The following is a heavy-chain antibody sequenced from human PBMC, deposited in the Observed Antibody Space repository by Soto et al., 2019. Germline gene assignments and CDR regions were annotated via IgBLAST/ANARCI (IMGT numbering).Heavy chain of an antibody. CDR1: GYTFTDYY. CDR3: ARGSSVAFDY. J-gene: IGHJ4*02. D-gene: IGHD2-21*01. CDR2: INPSGGST. Sequence: QVQLVQSGAEVKKPGASVKVSCKASGYTFTDYYLHWVRQAPGQGLEWMGFINPSGGSTTYLQKFDGRVTMTRDTCPGTDYMYLSSLTSEETGVYCYARGSSVAFDYWGQGTLVTVAS. V-gene: IGHV1-46*01.